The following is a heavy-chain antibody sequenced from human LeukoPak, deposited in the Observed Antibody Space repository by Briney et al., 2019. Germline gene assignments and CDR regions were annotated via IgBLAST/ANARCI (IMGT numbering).Heavy chain of an antibody. V-gene: IGHV4-59*01. CDR2: IYYSGST. Sequence: SETLFLTCTVSGGSISSYYWSRIRQPPGKGLEWIGYIYYSGSTNYNPSLKSRVTISVDTSKNQFSLKLSSVTAADTAVYYCARGGRYMDVWGKGTTVTVSS. CDR3: ARGGRYMDV. CDR1: GGSISSYY. J-gene: IGHJ6*03.